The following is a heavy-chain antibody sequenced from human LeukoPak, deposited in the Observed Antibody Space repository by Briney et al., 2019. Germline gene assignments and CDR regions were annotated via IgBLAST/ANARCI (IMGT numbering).Heavy chain of an antibody. CDR2: IYYSGIT. CDR3: ARAGIAAAGNRWFDP. Sequence: SETLSLTCNVSGGSISSTSYYWGWVRQPPGKGLEWIGYIYYSGITNYNPSLKSRVTISVDTSKNQFSLKLSSVTAADTAVYYCARAGIAAAGNRWFDPWGQGTLVTVSS. D-gene: IGHD6-13*01. J-gene: IGHJ5*02. V-gene: IGHV4-61*05. CDR1: GGSISSTSYY.